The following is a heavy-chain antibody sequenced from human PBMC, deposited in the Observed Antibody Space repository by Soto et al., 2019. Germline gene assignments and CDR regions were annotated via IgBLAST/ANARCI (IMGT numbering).Heavy chain of an antibody. CDR2: INTDGSST. D-gene: IGHD6-13*01. V-gene: IGHV3-74*01. CDR1: GFTFSRFW. CDR3: TRDPGAYSSTWSFYFDS. Sequence: GGSLRLSCAASGFTFSRFWMHWVRQAPGKGPVWVSRINTDGSSTTYADSVKGRFTISRDNAKNTLYLQMDSLRAEDTGVYYCTRDPGAYSSTWSFYFDSWGQGTLVTVSS. J-gene: IGHJ4*02.